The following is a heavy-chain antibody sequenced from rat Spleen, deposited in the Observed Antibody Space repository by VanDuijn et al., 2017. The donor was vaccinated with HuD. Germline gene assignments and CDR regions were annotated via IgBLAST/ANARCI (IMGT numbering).Heavy chain of an antibody. CDR1: GFTFSDYH. J-gene: IGHJ1*01. D-gene: IGHD4-3*01. CDR3: TRPGGGHFDF. CDR2: ISSGGGST. V-gene: IGHV5-25*01. Sequence: EVQLVESAGGLVQPGRSLKLSCVASGFTFSDYHMAWVRQTPTRGLEWVASISSGGGSTYYPDSVKGRFTISRDNAKSTLYLQMNSLRSEDTATYYCTRPGGGHFDFWGPGT.